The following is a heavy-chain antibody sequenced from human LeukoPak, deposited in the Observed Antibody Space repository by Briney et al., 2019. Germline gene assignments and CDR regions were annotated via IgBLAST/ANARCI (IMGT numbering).Heavy chain of an antibody. CDR3: AVHLPGDYLDP. J-gene: IGHJ5*02. CDR2: MNPDSGNT. Sequence: GASVKVSCKASGYTFTIYDINWVRQDAGQGLEWMGWMNPDSGNTDFAQKFQGRVTMTRNTSISTAYMELSSLTSEDTAVYYCAVHLPGDYLDPWGQGTLVTVSS. CDR1: GYTFTIYD. V-gene: IGHV1-8*01. D-gene: IGHD4-17*01.